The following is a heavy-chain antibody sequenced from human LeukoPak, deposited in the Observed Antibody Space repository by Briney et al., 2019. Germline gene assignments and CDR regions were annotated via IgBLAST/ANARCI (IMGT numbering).Heavy chain of an antibody. CDR2: ISYDGSNK. Sequence: GGALRLSCAASGCTFSSYGMHWVRQAPGKGLEWVAGISYDGSNKYYADSVKGRFTISRDNSKNTLYLQMSGLRAEDTAVYYCANQNPLDYWGQGTLVTVSS. D-gene: IGHD1-14*01. J-gene: IGHJ4*02. CDR1: GCTFSSYG. V-gene: IGHV3-30*18. CDR3: ANQNPLDY.